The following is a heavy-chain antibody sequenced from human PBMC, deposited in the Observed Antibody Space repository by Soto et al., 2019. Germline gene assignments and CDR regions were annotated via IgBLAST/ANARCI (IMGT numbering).Heavy chain of an antibody. CDR1: GDSISNSRFY. CDR3: ARDYFDSSDYTTNWFDP. V-gene: IGHV4-39*01. D-gene: IGHD3-22*01. CDR2: IYHTGNA. J-gene: IGHJ5*02. Sequence: SETVSLTCSVSGDSISNSRFYWAWIRLPPGEGLEWIGSIYHTGNAYYNPSLKSRVTIFVDTSKNQFSLKLTSVTAADTALYYCARDYFDSSDYTTNWFDPWGQGTLVTVS.